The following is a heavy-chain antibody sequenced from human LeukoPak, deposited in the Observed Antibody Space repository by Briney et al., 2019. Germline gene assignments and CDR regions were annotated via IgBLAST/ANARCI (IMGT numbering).Heavy chain of an antibody. D-gene: IGHD2-2*01. CDR2: IYYSGSA. J-gene: IGHJ6*02. CDR1: GGSISSYY. V-gene: IGHV4-59*01. CDR3: ARAAGYYSSTSCYADYYYGMDV. Sequence: SETLSLTCTVSGGSISSYYWSWIRQPPGKGLEWIGYIYYSGSANYNPSLKSRVTISVDTSKNQFSLKLSSVTAADTAVYYCARAAGYYSSTSCYADYYYGMDVWGQGTTVTVSS.